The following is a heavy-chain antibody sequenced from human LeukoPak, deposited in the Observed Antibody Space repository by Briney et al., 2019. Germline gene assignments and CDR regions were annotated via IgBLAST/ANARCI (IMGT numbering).Heavy chain of an antibody. CDR1: GFTFSSYS. D-gene: IGHD2-15*01. J-gene: IGHJ3*02. CDR3: ARATGGKMEDAFDI. CDR2: ISSSSSYI. Sequence: GGSLRLSCAASGFTFSSYSMNWVRQAPGKGLEWVSSISSSSSYIYYADSVKGRFTISRDNARNSLYLQMNSLRAEDTAVYYCARATGGKMEDAFDIWGQGTMVTVSS. V-gene: IGHV3-21*01.